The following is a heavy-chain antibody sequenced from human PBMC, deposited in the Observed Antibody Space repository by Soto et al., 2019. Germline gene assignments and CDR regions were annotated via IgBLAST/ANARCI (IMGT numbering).Heavy chain of an antibody. V-gene: IGHV5-51*01. J-gene: IGHJ6*02. Sequence: GESLKISCKGSGYSFTSYWSGWVRQMPGKGLEWMGIIYPGDSDTRYSPSFQGQVTISADKSISTAYLQWSSLKASDTAMYYCVTSLQIVVVPAANFFYGMDVWGQGTTVTVSS. CDR3: VTSLQIVVVPAANFFYGMDV. CDR1: GYSFTSYW. D-gene: IGHD2-2*01. CDR2: IYPGDSDT.